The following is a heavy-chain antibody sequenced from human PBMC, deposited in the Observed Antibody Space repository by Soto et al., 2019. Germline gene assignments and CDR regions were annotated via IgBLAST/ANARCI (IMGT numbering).Heavy chain of an antibody. D-gene: IGHD3-22*01. CDR1: GFTFTNYA. V-gene: IGHV3-30*04. CDR2: ISNDGNTR. CDR3: AKFSYDSSGYLFDY. Sequence: PGGSLRLSCAASGFTFTNYAMHWVRQAPGKGLEWVAVISNDGNTRYYAESVKGRFSISRDNSKNTLYLQMNSLRAEDTAVYYCAKFSYDSSGYLFDYWGQGTLVTVSS. J-gene: IGHJ4*02.